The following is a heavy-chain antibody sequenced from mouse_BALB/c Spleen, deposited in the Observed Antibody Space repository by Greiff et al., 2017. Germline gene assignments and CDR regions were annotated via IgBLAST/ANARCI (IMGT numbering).Heavy chain of an antibody. CDR2: INPSTGYT. D-gene: IGHD2-1*01. V-gene: IGHV1-7*01. Sequence: VQLQQSGAELAKPGASVKMSCKASGYTFTSYWMHWVKQRPGQGMEGIGYINPSTGYTEYNQKFKDKATLTADKSSSTAYMQLSSLTSEDSAVFYCAWICYGTPFAYWGQGTLVTVYA. CDR1: GYTFTSYW. J-gene: IGHJ3*01. CDR3: AWICYGTPFAY.